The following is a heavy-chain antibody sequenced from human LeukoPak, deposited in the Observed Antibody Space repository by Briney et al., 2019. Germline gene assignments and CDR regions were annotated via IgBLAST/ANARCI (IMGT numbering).Heavy chain of an antibody. Sequence: PGGSLRLSCAVSGFTVSGNYMSWVRQAPGKGLEWVSLIYSGGTTYYADSVKGRFTISRDNSKNTLYLQMNSLRAEDTAVYYCATIHSSGETFDYWGQGTLVTVSS. CDR3: ATIHSSGETFDY. CDR2: IYSGGTT. CDR1: GFTVSGNY. V-gene: IGHV3-53*05. J-gene: IGHJ4*02. D-gene: IGHD6-19*01.